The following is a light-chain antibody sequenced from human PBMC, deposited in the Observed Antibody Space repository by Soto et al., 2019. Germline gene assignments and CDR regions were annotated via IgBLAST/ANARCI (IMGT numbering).Light chain of an antibody. CDR2: AAS. V-gene: IGKV3-11*01. Sequence: LSLSPGESATLSCRASQSVSSHFAWYQQKPGQPPRLLIYAASNRATGIPARFSGSGSGTDFTLTSRSLEHEDFAFYFCQQRSHWPTFGQGTKVDIK. CDR3: QQRSHWPT. CDR1: QSVSSH. J-gene: IGKJ1*01.